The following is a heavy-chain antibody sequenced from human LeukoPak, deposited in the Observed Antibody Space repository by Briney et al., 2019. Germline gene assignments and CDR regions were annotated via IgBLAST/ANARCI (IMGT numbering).Heavy chain of an antibody. D-gene: IGHD3-3*01. CDR3: ARGRRIIGVVRPAAFDI. V-gene: IGHV4-34*01. CDR1: GGSISSYY. Sequence: SETLSLTCTVSGGSISSYYWSWIRQPPGKGLEWIGEINHSGSTNYNPSLKSRVTISVDTSKNQFSLKLSSVTAADTAVYYCARGRRIIGVVRPAAFDIWGQGTMVTVSS. J-gene: IGHJ3*02. CDR2: INHSGST.